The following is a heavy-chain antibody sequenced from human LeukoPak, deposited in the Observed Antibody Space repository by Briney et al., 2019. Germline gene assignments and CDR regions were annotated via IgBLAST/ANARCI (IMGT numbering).Heavy chain of an antibody. J-gene: IGHJ5*02. CDR2: IWYDGSNK. V-gene: IGHV3-33*01. CDR3: TTEYCSSTSCYYP. D-gene: IGHD2-2*01. CDR1: GFTFSSYG. Sequence: PGRSLRLSCAASGFTFSSYGMHWVRQAPGKGLEWVAVIWYDGSNKYYADSVKGRFTISRDNSKNTLYLQMNSLKTEDTAVYYCTTEYCSSTSCYYPWGQGTLVTVSS.